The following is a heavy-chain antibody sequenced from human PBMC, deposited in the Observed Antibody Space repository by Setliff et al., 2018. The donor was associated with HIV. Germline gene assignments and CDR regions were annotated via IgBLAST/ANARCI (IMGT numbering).Heavy chain of an antibody. V-gene: IGHV1-2*06. J-gene: IGHJ3*02. CDR3: ARGGGGPSALDI. D-gene: IGHD2-15*01. Sequence: ASVMVSCKASGYTFTDYFLHWVRQAPGQGLEWMGRINPTSAAANFAQKFQGRVTMARDTSINTVYMDLSRLTSDDTAVYYCARGGGGPSALDIWGQGTMVTVSS. CDR2: INPTSAAA. CDR1: GYTFTDYF.